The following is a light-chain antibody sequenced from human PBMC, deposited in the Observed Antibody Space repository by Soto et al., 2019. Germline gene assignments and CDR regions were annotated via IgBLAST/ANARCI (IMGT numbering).Light chain of an antibody. Sequence: DVQMTQSPSSVSASVGDTVIITCRASPGVATWLAWYRQKPGKAPEVLIYEASKLHIGVPSRFVGSGSGTHFTLTIGSLQPEDCGTYYCQQVNDFPTFGGGTTVEIK. CDR2: EAS. CDR1: PGVATW. J-gene: IGKJ4*01. V-gene: IGKV1-12*01. CDR3: QQVNDFPT.